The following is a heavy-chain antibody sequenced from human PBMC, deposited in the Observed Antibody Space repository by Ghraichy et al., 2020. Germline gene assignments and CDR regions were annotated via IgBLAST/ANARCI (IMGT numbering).Heavy chain of an antibody. J-gene: IGHJ2*01. D-gene: IGHD6-6*01. CDR1: GGSFSGYY. CDR3: ARGRGAARLKWYFDL. V-gene: IGHV4-34*01. CDR2: INHSGST. Sequence: SETLSLTCAVYGGSFSGYYWSWIRQPPGKGLEWIGEINHSGSTNYNPSLKSRVTISVDTSKNQFSLKLSSVTAADTAVYYCARGRGAARLKWYFDLWGRGTLVTVSS.